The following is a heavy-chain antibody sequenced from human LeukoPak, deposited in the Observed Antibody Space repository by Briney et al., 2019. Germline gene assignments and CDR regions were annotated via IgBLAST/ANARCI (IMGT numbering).Heavy chain of an antibody. D-gene: IGHD4-17*01. CDR2: IRSKAFGGTP. Sequence: GGSLRLSCSASGFTFDDYAVSWFRQAPGKGLEWVGFIRSKAFGGTPEYAASVRGRFTISRDDSKSIAYLQMNSMKTEDTAVYYCTRNTVTVHFDYWSQGTLVTVSS. V-gene: IGHV3-49*03. CDR1: GFTFDDYA. CDR3: TRNTVTVHFDY. J-gene: IGHJ4*02.